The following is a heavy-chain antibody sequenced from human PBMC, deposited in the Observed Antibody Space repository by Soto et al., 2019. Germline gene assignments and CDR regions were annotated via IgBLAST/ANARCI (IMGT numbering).Heavy chain of an antibody. CDR2: ISSSSFTI. V-gene: IGHV3-48*01. CDR3: ARGYSDFWSGHVDY. J-gene: IGHJ4*02. CDR1: GFRFSDYS. D-gene: IGHD3-3*01. Sequence: EVHLVESGGRLVQPGGSLRLSCAASGFRFSDYSMNWVRQAPGRGLEWVSYISSSSFTIHYADSVEGRFAISRDNAKNSLYLQMNSLRVEDTAVYYWARGYSDFWSGHVDYWGQVALVTVSS.